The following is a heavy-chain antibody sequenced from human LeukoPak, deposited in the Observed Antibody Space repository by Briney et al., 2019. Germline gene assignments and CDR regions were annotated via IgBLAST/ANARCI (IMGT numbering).Heavy chain of an antibody. CDR3: ARDLSRADYYDSSEDWFDP. CDR1: GGSISSYY. V-gene: IGHV4-4*07. D-gene: IGHD3-22*01. J-gene: IGHJ5*02. Sequence: SETLSLTCTVSGGSISSYYWSWIRQPAGKGLKWIGRIYTSGSTNYNPSLKSRVTMSVDTSKNQFSLKLSSVTAADTAVYYCARDLSRADYYDSSEDWFDPWGQGTLVTVSS. CDR2: IYTSGST.